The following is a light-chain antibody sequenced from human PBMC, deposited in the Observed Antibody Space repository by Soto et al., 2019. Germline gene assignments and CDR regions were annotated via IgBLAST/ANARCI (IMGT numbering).Light chain of an antibody. Sequence: TQMTQSPSTLSASVGDRVTITCRASQSVRMWLAWYQQKSGKAPRLLIYDASNLESGVPSRFSGGGSRTEFTLTITGLQPEDAATYYCLQYNTYLTWTFGQGTKVEIK. CDR2: DAS. CDR1: QSVRMW. V-gene: IGKV1-5*01. CDR3: LQYNTYLTWT. J-gene: IGKJ1*01.